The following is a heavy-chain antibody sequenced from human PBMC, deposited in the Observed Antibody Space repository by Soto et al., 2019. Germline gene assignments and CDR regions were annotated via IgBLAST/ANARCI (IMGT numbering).Heavy chain of an antibody. CDR3: ARGYYDSSGYYLF. J-gene: IGHJ4*02. V-gene: IGHV1-2*02. CDR2: INPNSGGT. Sequence: VASVKVSCKASGYTFTGYYMHWVRQAPGQGLEWMGWINPNSGGTNYAQKFQGRVTMTRDTSISTAYMELSRLRSDDTAVYYCARGYYDSSGYYLFWGQGTLVTVSS. CDR1: GYTFTGYY. D-gene: IGHD3-22*01.